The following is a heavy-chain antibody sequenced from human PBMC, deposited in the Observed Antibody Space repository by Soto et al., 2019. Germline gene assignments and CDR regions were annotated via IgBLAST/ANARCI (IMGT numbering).Heavy chain of an antibody. CDR2: IYYSGST. Sequence: SETLSLTCTVSGGSISSYYWSWIRQPPGKGLGWIGYIYYSGSTNYNPSLKSRVTISVDTSKNRFSLKLSSVTAADTAVYYCARGGGGYYDFWSGYYRAPDYYYYGMDVWGQGTTVTVSS. CDR3: ARGGGGYYDFWSGYYRAPDYYYYGMDV. D-gene: IGHD3-3*01. V-gene: IGHV4-59*01. CDR1: GGSISSYY. J-gene: IGHJ6*02.